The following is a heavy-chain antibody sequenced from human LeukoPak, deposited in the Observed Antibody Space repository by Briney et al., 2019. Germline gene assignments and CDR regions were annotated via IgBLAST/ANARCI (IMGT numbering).Heavy chain of an antibody. V-gene: IGHV3-7*01. Sequence: GGSLRLSCAASGFTSSSYWMCWVRKAPEKGLEWVAIIKQDGSDKYYVDSVEGRFIISRDNAKNSLYLQMNSLRAEDTAVYYCLTSTRSHRFDYWGQGTLVTVSS. D-gene: IGHD2-15*01. CDR1: GFTSSSYW. J-gene: IGHJ4*02. CDR2: IKQDGSDK. CDR3: LTSTRSHRFDY.